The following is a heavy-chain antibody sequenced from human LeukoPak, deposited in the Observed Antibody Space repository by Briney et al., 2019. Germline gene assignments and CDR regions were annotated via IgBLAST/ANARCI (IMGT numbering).Heavy chain of an antibody. V-gene: IGHV1-2*02. J-gene: IGHJ1*01. CDR3: ARVAFSIDYGGNTEHFQH. D-gene: IGHD4-23*01. CDR1: GYTFTGYY. CDR2: INPNSGGT. Sequence: ASVKVSCKAFGYTFTGYYIHWVRQAPGQGLEWMGWINPNSGGTNYAQKFRGRVTMTRDTSISTAYMELSRLRSDDTAVYYCARVAFSIDYGGNTEHFQHWGRGTLVTVSS.